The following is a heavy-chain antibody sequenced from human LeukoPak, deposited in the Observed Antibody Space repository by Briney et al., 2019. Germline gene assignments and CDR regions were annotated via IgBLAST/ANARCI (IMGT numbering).Heavy chain of an antibody. Sequence: GGSLRLSCAASGFTFSSYGMSWVRQAPGKGLEWVSTISGGSTYYADSVKGRFTVSRDNSKNTLYLQMNSLRAEDTAVYYCAREYYYDSSGYFIWGQGTLVTVSS. CDR3: AREYYYDSSGYFI. CDR2: ISGGST. CDR1: GFTFSSYG. D-gene: IGHD3-22*01. J-gene: IGHJ4*02. V-gene: IGHV3-23*01.